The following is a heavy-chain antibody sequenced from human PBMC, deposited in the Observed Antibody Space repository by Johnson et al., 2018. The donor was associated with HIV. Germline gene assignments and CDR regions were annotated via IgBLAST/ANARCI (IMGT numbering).Heavy chain of an antibody. Sequence: VQLVESGGGLVQPGRSLRLSCAASGFTFSSYDMHWVRQAPGKGLEWVANIKGDGSEKYHVDSVRDRFTISRDNAKNSLYLQMDSLRAEDTAIYYCARPIARGASDIWGQGTMVTVSS. J-gene: IGHJ3*02. CDR3: ARPIARGASDI. V-gene: IGHV3-7*05. CDR1: GFTFSSYD. D-gene: IGHD3-10*01. CDR2: IKGDGSEK.